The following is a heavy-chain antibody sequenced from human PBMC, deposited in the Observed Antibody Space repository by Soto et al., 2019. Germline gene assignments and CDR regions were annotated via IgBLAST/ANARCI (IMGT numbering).Heavy chain of an antibody. CDR2: IYYSGSI. Sequence: SETLSLTCTVSGDSVTGHYWSWIRQPPGKGLEWIGYIYYSGSINYNPSLRSRVTISVDTSRSQFSLKLSSVTAADTAVYYCARGLGIAARQRWFDPWGQGTLVTVSS. V-gene: IGHV4-59*02. CDR1: GDSVTGHY. CDR3: ARGLGIAARQRWFDP. J-gene: IGHJ5*02. D-gene: IGHD6-6*01.